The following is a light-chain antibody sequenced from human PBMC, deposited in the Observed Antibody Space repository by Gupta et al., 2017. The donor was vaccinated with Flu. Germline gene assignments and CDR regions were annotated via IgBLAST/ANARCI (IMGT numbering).Light chain of an antibody. Sequence: DVQLTQSPSFLSASVGDRVTITCRASQGLHSYFGWYQQKPGRAPKLLIYAASTLQSGVPSRFSGSESGTEFTLTISGLQPEDFATYYCQQLRTFPRTFGQGTRVEAK. CDR2: AAS. CDR1: QGLHSY. V-gene: IGKV1-9*01. J-gene: IGKJ1*01. CDR3: QQLRTFPRT.